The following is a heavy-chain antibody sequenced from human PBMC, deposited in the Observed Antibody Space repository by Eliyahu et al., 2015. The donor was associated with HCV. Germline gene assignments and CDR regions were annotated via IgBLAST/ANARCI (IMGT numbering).Heavy chain of an antibody. CDR2: INHSGST. V-gene: IGHV4-34*01. D-gene: IGHD2-8*01. Sequence: QVQLQQWGAGLLKPSETLSLTCAVYGGXFSGYYWSWIRQPPGKGLEWIGEINHSGSTNYNPSLKSRVTISVDTSKNQFSLKLSSVTAADTAVYYCARGQPRYGTKPFDYWGQGTLVTVSS. J-gene: IGHJ4*02. CDR3: ARGQPRYGTKPFDY. CDR1: GGXFSGYY.